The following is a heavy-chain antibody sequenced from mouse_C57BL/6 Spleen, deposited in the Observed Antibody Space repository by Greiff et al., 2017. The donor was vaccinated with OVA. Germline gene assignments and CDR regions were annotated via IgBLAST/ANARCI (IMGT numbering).Heavy chain of an antibody. CDR1: GYTFTSYG. J-gene: IGHJ3*01. D-gene: IGHD2-5*01. Sequence: VQLMESGADLARPGASLKLSCAASGYTFTSYGMCWVQQSTGKGLEWIGEISSRGGNTYYKERVKGRVTLTADKSKSTPYMQLRSLTSEDTAVYFCAKGDSKKHGLAYWGQGTLVTVSA. CDR2: ISSRGGNT. CDR3: AKGDSKKHGLAY. V-gene: IGHV1-81*01.